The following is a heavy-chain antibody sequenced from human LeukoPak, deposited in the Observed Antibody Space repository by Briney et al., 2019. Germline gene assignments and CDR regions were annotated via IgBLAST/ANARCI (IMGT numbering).Heavy chain of an antibody. Sequence: GGSLRLSCAASGFTFPTYAMSWVRQAPGKGLEWVSAISGSGGSTYYADSVKGRFTISRDSYKHTLYLQMNSLRADDTAVYYCAREGNYYDMDVWGQGTTVTVSS. V-gene: IGHV3-23*01. CDR1: GFTFPTYA. J-gene: IGHJ6*02. CDR2: ISGSGGST. CDR3: AREGNYYDMDV.